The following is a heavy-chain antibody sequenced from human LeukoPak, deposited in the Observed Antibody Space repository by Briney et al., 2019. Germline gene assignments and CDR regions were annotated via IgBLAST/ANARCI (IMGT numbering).Heavy chain of an antibody. CDR3: AKDFSLGSHNWFDP. Sequence: PGGSLRLSCAASGFTFSSSAMSWVRQAPGKGLEWVSAISGSGGNTYYADSVKGRFTISRDNSKNTLYLQMNSLRAEDTALYYCAKDFSLGSHNWFDPWGQGTLVTVS. J-gene: IGHJ5*02. V-gene: IGHV3-23*01. CDR1: GFTFSSSA. CDR2: ISGSGGNT. D-gene: IGHD3-10*01.